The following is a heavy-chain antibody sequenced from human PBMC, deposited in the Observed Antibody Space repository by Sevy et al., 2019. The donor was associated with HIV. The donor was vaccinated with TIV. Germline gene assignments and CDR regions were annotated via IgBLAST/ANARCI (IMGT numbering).Heavy chain of an antibody. J-gene: IGHJ4*02. D-gene: IGHD3-3*01. CDR1: GFTFSSYG. V-gene: IGHV3-30*02. CDR2: IWYDGSNK. CDR3: AKDTPGYYYYFDY. Sequence: GGSLRLSCAASGFTFSSYGMHWVRQAPGKGLEWVAVIWYDGSNKYYADSVKGRFTISRDNSKNTLYLQMNSLRAEDTAVYYCAKDTPGYYYYFDYWGQGTLVTVSS.